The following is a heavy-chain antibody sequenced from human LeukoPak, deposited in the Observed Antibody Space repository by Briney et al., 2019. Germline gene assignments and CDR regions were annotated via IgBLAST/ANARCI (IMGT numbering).Heavy chain of an antibody. V-gene: IGHV4-39*01. D-gene: IGHD2-2*03. CDR3: ARHLDIVVVPAATCYELSDDPWFDP. CDR2: IYYSGST. J-gene: IGHJ5*02. Sequence: SETLSLTCTVSGGSISSSSYYWGWIRQPPGKGLEWIGSIYYSGSTYYNPSLKSRVTISVDTSKNQFSLKLSSVTAADTAVYYCARHLDIVVVPAATCYELSDDPWFDPWGQGTLVTVSS. CDR1: GGSISSSSYY.